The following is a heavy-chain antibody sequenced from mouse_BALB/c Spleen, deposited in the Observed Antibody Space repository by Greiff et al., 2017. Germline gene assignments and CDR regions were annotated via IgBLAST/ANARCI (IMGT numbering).Heavy chain of an antibody. CDR3: ARNAGGYRGVDY. CDR2: INPGSGGT. J-gene: IGHJ4*01. CDR1: GYAFTNYL. D-gene: IGHD2-14*01. V-gene: IGHV1-54*01. Sequence: VQLQQSGAELVRPGTSVKVSCKASGYAFTNYLIEWVKQRPGQGLEWIGVINPGSGGTNYNEKFKGKATLTADKSSSTAYMQLSSLTSDDSAVYFCARNAGGYRGVDYWGQGTSVTVSS.